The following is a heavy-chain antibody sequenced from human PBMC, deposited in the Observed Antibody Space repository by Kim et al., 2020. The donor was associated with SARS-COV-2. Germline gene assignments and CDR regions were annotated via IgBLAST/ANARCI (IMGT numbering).Heavy chain of an antibody. CDR3: AKDGGWFGELLYYFDY. D-gene: IGHD3-10*01. J-gene: IGHJ4*02. V-gene: IGHV3-9*01. Sequence: GGSLRLSCAASGFTFDDYAMHWVRQAPGKGLEWVSGISWNSGSIGYADSVKGRFTISRDNAKNSLYVQMNSLRAEDTALYYCAKDGGWFGELLYYFDYWGQGTLVTVSS. CDR1: GFTFDDYA. CDR2: ISWNSGSI.